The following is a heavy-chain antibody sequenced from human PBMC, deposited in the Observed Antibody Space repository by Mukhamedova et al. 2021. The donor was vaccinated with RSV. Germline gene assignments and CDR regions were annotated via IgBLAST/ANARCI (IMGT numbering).Heavy chain of an antibody. D-gene: IGHD3-3*01. J-gene: IGHJ4*02. CDR3: ATTGADDFWSGYPPFDY. CDR2: IIPIFGTA. V-gene: IGHV1-69*01. Sequence: GQGLEWMGGIIPIFGTANYAQKFQGRVTITADESTSTAYMELSSLRSEDTAVYYCATTGADDFWSGYPPFDYWGQGTLGNVYS.